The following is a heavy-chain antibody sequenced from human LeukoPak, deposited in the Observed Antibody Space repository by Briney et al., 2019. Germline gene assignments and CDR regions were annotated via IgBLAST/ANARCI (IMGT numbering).Heavy chain of an antibody. CDR2: INHSGST. V-gene: IGHV4-34*01. CDR1: GGSFSGYY. CDR3: ARGPLDTVIRVEYFQH. Sequence: KSSETLSLTCAVYGGSFSGYYWSWIRQPPGKGLEWIGEINHSGSTNYNPSLKSRVTISVDTSKNQFSLKLSSVTAADTAVYYCARGPLDTVIRVEYFQHWGQGTLVTVSS. J-gene: IGHJ1*01. D-gene: IGHD4-17*01.